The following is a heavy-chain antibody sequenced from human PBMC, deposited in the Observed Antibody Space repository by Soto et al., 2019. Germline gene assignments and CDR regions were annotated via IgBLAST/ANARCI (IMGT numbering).Heavy chain of an antibody. J-gene: IGHJ4*02. CDR1: GGSISSGDYY. V-gene: IGHV4-30-4*01. CDR2: IYYSGST. CDR3: ASDGGYLYFDY. Sequence: SETLSLTCTVSGGSISSGDYYWSWIRQPPGKGLEWIGYIYYSGSTYYNPSLKSRVTISVDTSKNQFSLKLSSVTAADTAVYYCASDGGYLYFDYWGKGTLVTVSS. D-gene: IGHD3-22*01.